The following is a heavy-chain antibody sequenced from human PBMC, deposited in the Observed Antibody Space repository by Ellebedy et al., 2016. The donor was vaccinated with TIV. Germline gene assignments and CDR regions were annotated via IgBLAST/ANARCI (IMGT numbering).Heavy chain of an antibody. CDR3: AKGRGGGSDTSAPRYYFDY. D-gene: IGHD3-22*01. CDR1: GFTFSSYA. V-gene: IGHV3-23*01. J-gene: IGHJ4*02. Sequence: GESPKISCAASGFTFSSYAMSWVRQAPGKGLEWVSTISSTGSRTYYADSVEGRFIISRDNSKKTRYLQMNSLRAEDTAVYYCAKGRGGGSDTSAPRYYFDYWGLGTLVTVSS. CDR2: ISSTGSRT.